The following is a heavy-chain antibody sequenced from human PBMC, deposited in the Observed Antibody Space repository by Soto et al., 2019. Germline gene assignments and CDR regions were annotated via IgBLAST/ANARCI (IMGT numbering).Heavy chain of an antibody. CDR1: GFTFSSYS. V-gene: IGHV3-21*01. CDR2: INSSSSYK. D-gene: IGHD6-25*01. J-gene: IGHJ4*02. CDR3: AGSSSAAGYYFDF. Sequence: EVQLVESGGGLVQPGGSLRLSCAASGFTFSSYSMNWVRQAPGKGLEWVASINSSSSYKYYADSVKGRFTISRDNAKNSLFLQMNSLRAEDTAVYYCAGSSSAAGYYFDFWGQGTMVTVSS.